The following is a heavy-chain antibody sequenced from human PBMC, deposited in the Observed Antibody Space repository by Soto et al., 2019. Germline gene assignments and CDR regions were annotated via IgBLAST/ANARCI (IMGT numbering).Heavy chain of an antibody. V-gene: IGHV4-34*01. CDR3: ARMYGSYKGLIRLHYFDT. D-gene: IGHD3-9*01. J-gene: IGHJ4*02. CDR1: RGSFSGYY. Sequence: PSETLSLTWGVYRGSFSGYYWSWIRQPPGKGLEWIGEINHSGSTNYNPSLKSRVTISIDTSKNRFSLNLSSVTAADTAVYYCARMYGSYKGLIRLHYFDTWGPGTLVTVSS. CDR2: INHSGST.